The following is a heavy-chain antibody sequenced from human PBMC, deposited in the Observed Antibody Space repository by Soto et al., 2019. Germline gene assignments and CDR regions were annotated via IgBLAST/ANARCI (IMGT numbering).Heavy chain of an antibody. V-gene: IGHV1-18*04. CDR1: GYTFTSYG. CDR2: ISAYNGNT. D-gene: IGHD3-22*01. CDR3: ARDQEARYYYDSSGYYPQYNWFDP. Sequence: GASVKVSCKASGYTFTSYGISWVRQAPGQGLEWMGWISAYNGNTNYAQKLQGRVTITTDTSTSTAYMELSSLRSEETAVYYCARDQEARYYYDSSGYYPQYNWFDPWGQGTLVTVSS. J-gene: IGHJ5*02.